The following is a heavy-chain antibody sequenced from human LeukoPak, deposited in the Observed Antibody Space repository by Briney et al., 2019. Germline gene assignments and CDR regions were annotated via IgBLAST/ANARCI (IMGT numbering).Heavy chain of an antibody. D-gene: IGHD3-22*01. CDR1: GYTFTGYY. V-gene: IGHV1-2*02. J-gene: IGHJ4*02. CDR2: INPNSGGT. CDR3: ARGPSTITMIVVANDY. Sequence: ASVKVSCKASGYTFTGYYMHWVRQAPGQGLEWMGWINPNSGGTNYAQKFQGRVTMTGDTSISTAYMELSRLRSDDTAVYYCARGPSTITMIVVANDYWGQGTLVTVSS.